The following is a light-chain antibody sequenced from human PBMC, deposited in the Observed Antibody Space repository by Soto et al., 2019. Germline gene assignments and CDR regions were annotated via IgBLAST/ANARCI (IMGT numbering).Light chain of an antibody. Sequence: QSALTQPASVSGSPGQAITISCTGTSSDVGGYNYDSWYQQHPGKAPKLVISQVSNRPSGVSNRFSGSKSGNTASLTISGLQAEDDADYYCTSYTSSTTWVFGVGTKLTVL. CDR3: TSYTSSTTWV. CDR1: SSDVGGYNY. CDR2: QVS. J-gene: IGLJ3*02. V-gene: IGLV2-14*01.